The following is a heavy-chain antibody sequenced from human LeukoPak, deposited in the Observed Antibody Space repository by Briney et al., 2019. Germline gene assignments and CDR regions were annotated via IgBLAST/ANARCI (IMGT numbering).Heavy chain of an antibody. J-gene: IGHJ4*02. CDR1: GGSISSGGYY. CDR2: IYYSGST. V-gene: IGHV4-31*03. CDR3: ARAALMTTVTHFDY. D-gene: IGHD4-17*01. Sequence: SETLSLTCTVSGGSISSGGYYWSWIRQHPGKGLEWIGYIYYSGSTYYNPSLKSRVTISVDTSKNQFSLKLSSVTAADTAVYYCARAALMTTVTHFDYWGQGTLVTVSS.